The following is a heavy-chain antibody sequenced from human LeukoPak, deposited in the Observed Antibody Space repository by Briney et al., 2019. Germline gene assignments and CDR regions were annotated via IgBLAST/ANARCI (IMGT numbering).Heavy chain of an antibody. Sequence: GGSLRLSCAASGFTFSTFAMIWVRQPPGKGLEWVSSIFPSGGEIHYADSVRGRFTISRDNSKSTLSLQMNSLRAEDTAICYCATYRQVLLPFESWGQGTLVTVSS. CDR1: GFTFSTFA. D-gene: IGHD2-8*02. J-gene: IGHJ4*02. CDR2: IFPSGGEI. V-gene: IGHV3-23*01. CDR3: ATYRQVLLPFES.